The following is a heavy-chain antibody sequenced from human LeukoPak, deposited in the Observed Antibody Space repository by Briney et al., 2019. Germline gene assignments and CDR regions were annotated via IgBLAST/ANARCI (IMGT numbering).Heavy chain of an antibody. Sequence: GGSLRLSCAASGFTFSTFAMIWVRQPPGKGLEWVSSIFPSGGEIHYADSVRGRFTISRDNSKSTLSLQMNSLRAEDTAICYCATYRQVLLPFESWGQGTLVTVSS. CDR1: GFTFSTFA. D-gene: IGHD2-8*02. J-gene: IGHJ4*02. CDR2: IFPSGGEI. V-gene: IGHV3-23*01. CDR3: ATYRQVLLPFES.